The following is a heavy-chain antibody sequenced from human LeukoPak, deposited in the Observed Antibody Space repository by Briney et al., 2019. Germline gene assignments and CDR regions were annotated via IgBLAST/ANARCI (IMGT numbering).Heavy chain of an antibody. V-gene: IGHV3-30*18. D-gene: IGHD4-17*01. Sequence: GGSLRLSCAASGFTFSSYGMHWVRQAPGKGLEWVAVISYDGSNKYYADSVKGRFTISRDNSKNTLYLQMNGLRAEDTAVYYCAKFSGDYFDYWGQGTLVTVSS. CDR1: GFTFSSYG. CDR2: ISYDGSNK. CDR3: AKFSGDYFDY. J-gene: IGHJ4*02.